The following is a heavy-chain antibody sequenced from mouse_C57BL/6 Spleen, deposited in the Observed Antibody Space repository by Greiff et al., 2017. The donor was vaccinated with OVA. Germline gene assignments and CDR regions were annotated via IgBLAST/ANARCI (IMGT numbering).Heavy chain of an antibody. Sequence: QVQLQQSGAELARPGASVKLSCKASGYTFTSYGISWVKQRTGQGLEWIGEIYPRSGNTYYNEKFKGKATLTADKSSSTAYMELRSLTSEDSAVYFCARIPITTVVATGYFDVWGTGTTVTVSS. CDR3: ARIPITTVVATGYFDV. J-gene: IGHJ1*03. D-gene: IGHD1-1*01. CDR2: IYPRSGNT. CDR1: GYTFTSYG. V-gene: IGHV1-81*01.